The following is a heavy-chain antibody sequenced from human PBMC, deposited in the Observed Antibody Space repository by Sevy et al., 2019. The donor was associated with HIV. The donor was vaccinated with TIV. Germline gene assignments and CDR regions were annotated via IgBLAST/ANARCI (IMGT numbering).Heavy chain of an antibody. CDR3: ARVYSSGREGPRWFDP. V-gene: IGHV4-59*13. CDR2: MYYSGST. D-gene: IGHD6-19*01. CDR1: GDSISGYY. Sequence: SETLSLTCAVSGDSISGYYWGWIRQPPGKGLEWIGYMYYSGSTKYNPSLKSRVTISVDTSKNQFSLKLSSVTAADTAVYYCARVYSSGREGPRWFDPWGQGTLVTVSS. J-gene: IGHJ5*02.